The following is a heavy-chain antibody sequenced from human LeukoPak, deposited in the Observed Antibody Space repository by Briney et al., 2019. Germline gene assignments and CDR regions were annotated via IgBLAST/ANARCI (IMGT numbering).Heavy chain of an antibody. Sequence: PGGSLRLSCAASGFTFGTYAMSWVRQAPGKGLEWVSSLSTSGGSTYYADSVKGRFTISRDNSQNTLYLQLNSLRAEDTPVYFCAKGGSWSHFDYWGQGTLVTVSS. J-gene: IGHJ4*02. CDR2: LSTSGGST. CDR3: AKGGSWSHFDY. V-gene: IGHV3-23*01. D-gene: IGHD6-13*01. CDR1: GFTFGTYA.